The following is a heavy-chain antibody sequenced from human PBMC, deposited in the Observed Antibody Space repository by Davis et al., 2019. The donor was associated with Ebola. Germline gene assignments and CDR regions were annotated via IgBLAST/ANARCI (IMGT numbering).Heavy chain of an antibody. CDR3: ARGLIKNFWSGYSGWFDP. D-gene: IGHD3-3*01. CDR2: IHHSGST. J-gene: IGHJ5*02. Sequence: SETLSLTCAVYGGSFSGYYWSWIRQPPGKGLEWIGEIHHSGSTNYNPSLKSRVTISVDTSKNQFSLKLSSVTAADTAVYYCARGLIKNFWSGYSGWFDPWGQGTLVTVSS. CDR1: GGSFSGYY. V-gene: IGHV4-34*01.